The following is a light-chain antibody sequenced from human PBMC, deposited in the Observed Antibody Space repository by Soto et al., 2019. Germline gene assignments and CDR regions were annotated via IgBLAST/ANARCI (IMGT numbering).Light chain of an antibody. V-gene: IGKV1-39*01. CDR2: AES. J-gene: IGKJ2*01. CDR1: QSISSY. Sequence: DIQMTQSPSSLSASVGDRVTITCRASQSISSYLNWYQQKPGKAPKLLIYAESSLQSGVPSRFSGSGSGTDFTLTISSLQHEDFATYYCQQSYSTLYTFGQGTKLEIK. CDR3: QQSYSTLYT.